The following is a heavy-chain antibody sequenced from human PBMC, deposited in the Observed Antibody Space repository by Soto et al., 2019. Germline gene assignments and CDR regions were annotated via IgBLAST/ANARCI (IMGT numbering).Heavy chain of an antibody. CDR2: ISSSSSTI. V-gene: IGHV3-48*02. Sequence: GWSLRLSCAASGFTFSSYSMNWVRQAPGKGLEWVSYISSSSSTIYYADSVKGRFTISRDNAKNSLYLQMNSLRDEDTAVYYCARVLPLVGATTHYYYYYGMDVWGQGTTVTVSS. J-gene: IGHJ6*02. CDR3: ARVLPLVGATTHYYYYYGMDV. D-gene: IGHD1-26*01. CDR1: GFTFSSYS.